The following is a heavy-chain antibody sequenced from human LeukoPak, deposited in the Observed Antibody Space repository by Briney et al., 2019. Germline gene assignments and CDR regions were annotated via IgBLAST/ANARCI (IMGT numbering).Heavy chain of an antibody. Sequence: GGSLRLSCAASGFTFSSYSMNWVRQAPGKGLEWVSSISSSSSYIYYADSVKSRFTISRDNAKNSLYLQMNSLRAEDTAVYYCARDDSSSFFYYYMDVWGKGTTVTVSS. J-gene: IGHJ6*03. CDR3: ARDDSSSFFYYYMDV. CDR2: ISSSSSYI. D-gene: IGHD6-13*01. V-gene: IGHV3-21*01. CDR1: GFTFSSYS.